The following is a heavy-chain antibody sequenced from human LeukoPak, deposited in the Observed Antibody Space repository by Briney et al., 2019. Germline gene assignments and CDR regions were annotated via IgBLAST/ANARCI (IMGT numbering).Heavy chain of an antibody. J-gene: IGHJ4*02. CDR3: AKPLGGRYYDDYYFDY. Sequence: SETLSLTCTVSGGSISSRSYYWGWIRQPPGKGLEWIGSIYYSGSTYYNPSLKSRVTISVDMSKNQFSLKLSSVTGADTAVYYCAKPLGGRYYDDYYFDYWGQGTLVTVSS. V-gene: IGHV4-39*01. D-gene: IGHD3-10*01. CDR2: IYYSGST. CDR1: GGSISSRSYY.